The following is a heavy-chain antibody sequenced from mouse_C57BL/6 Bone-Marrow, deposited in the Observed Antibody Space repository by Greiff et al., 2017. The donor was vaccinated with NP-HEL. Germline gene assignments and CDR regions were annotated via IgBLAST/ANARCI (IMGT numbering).Heavy chain of an antibody. V-gene: IGHV5-9-1*02. Sequence: EVMLVESGAGLVKPGGSLKLSCAASGFTFSSYAMSWVRQTPEKRLEWVAYISSGGGYIYYADNLKGRFTISRDNARNTRYLQMSSLKSEDTAMYYCTREIYYDYGYAMDYWGQGTSVTVSS. J-gene: IGHJ4*01. CDR1: GFTFSSYA. CDR2: ISSGGGYI. CDR3: TREIYYDYGYAMDY. D-gene: IGHD2-4*01.